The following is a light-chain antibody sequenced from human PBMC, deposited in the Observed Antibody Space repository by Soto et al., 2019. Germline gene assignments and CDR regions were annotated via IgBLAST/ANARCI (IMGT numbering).Light chain of an antibody. Sequence: QSALTQPASVSGSPGQSISISSTGTNSDVGGYKYVSWYQHQPGKAPKLMFYGVDNRPSGVSNRFSASKSGNTASLTISGLQAEDEAEYYCVSYTSTTTLVFGGGTKVTVL. J-gene: IGLJ2*01. CDR3: VSYTSTTTLV. CDR1: NSDVGGYKY. V-gene: IGLV2-14*03. CDR2: GVD.